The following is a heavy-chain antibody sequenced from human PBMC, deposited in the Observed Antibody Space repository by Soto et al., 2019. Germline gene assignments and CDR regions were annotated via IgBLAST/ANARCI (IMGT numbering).Heavy chain of an antibody. V-gene: IGHV4-30-4*01. CDR3: ARRRGYDWDWYFDL. CDR1: GGSISSGDYY. Sequence: QVQLQESGPGLVKPSQTLSLTCTVSGGSISSGDYYWSWIRQPPGKGLEWIGYIYYSGGTYYNPSLKSRVSISVDTSKNHFSLKLTSVTAADTAVYYCARRRGYDWDWYFDLWGRGTLVTVSS. CDR2: IYYSGGT. D-gene: IGHD5-12*01. J-gene: IGHJ2*01.